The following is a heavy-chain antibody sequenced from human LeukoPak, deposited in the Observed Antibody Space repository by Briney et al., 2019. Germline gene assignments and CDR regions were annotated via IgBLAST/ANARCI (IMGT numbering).Heavy chain of an antibody. CDR1: GFTFSSYG. Sequence: GGSLRLSCAASGFTFSSYGMSWVRQAPGKGLEWVSAISGSGGSTYYADSVKGRFTISRDNSKNTLYLQMNSLRAEDTAVYYCAKGLRITMVRGVIMNSDYWGQGTLVTVSS. CDR2: ISGSGGST. D-gene: IGHD3-10*01. J-gene: IGHJ4*02. CDR3: AKGLRITMVRGVIMNSDY. V-gene: IGHV3-23*01.